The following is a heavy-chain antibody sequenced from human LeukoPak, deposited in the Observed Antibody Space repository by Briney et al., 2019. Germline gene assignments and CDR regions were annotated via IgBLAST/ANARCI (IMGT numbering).Heavy chain of an antibody. CDR3: ARGGMIVVPNTPKDWFDP. Sequence: ASVKVSCKASGGTFSSYAISWVRQAPGQGLEWMGWINPNSGGTNYAQKFQGWVTMTRDTSISTAYMELSRLRSDDTAVYYCARGGMIVVPNTPKDWFDPWGQGTLVTVSS. V-gene: IGHV1-2*04. D-gene: IGHD3-22*01. CDR2: INPNSGGT. CDR1: GGTFSSYA. J-gene: IGHJ5*02.